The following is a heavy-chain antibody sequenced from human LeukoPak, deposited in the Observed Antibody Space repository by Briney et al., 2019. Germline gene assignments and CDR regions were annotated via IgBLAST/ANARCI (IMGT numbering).Heavy chain of an antibody. CDR2: IYYSGST. J-gene: IGHJ4*02. CDR1: GGSISSSSYY. D-gene: IGHD3-9*01. CDR3: AREIYDILTGYLYYFDY. V-gene: IGHV4-39*07. Sequence: PSETLSLTCTVSGGSISSSSYYWGWIRQPPGKGLEWIGSIYYSGSTYYNPSLKSRVTISVDTSKNQFSLKLSSVTAADTAMYYCAREIYDILTGYLYYFDYWGQGTLVTVSS.